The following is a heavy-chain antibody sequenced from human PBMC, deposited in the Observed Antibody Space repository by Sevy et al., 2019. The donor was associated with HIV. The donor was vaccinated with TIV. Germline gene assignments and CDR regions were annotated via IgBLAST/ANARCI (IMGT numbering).Heavy chain of an antibody. CDR1: GGPISSYY. V-gene: IGHV4-59*01. CDR3: ARAQLEGYCSSTSCYNWFDP. J-gene: IGHJ5*02. D-gene: IGHD2-2*01. Sequence: SETLSLTCTVSGGPISSYYWSWIRQPPGKGLEWIGYIYYSGSTNYNPSLKSRVTISVDTSKNQFSLKLSSVTAADTAVYYCARAQLEGYCSSTSCYNWFDPWGQRTLVTVSS. CDR2: IYYSGST.